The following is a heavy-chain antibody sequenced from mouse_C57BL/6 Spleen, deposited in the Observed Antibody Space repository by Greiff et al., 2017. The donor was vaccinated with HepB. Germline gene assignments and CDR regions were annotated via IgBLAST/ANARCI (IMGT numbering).Heavy chain of an antibody. Sequence: EVQLQESGEGLVKPGGSLKLSCAASGFTFSSYAMSWVRQTPEKRLEWVAYISSGGDYIYYADTVKGRFTISRDNARNTLYLQMSSLKSEDTAMYYCTRDGYYEGGAMDYWGQGTSVTVSS. D-gene: IGHD2-3*01. V-gene: IGHV5-9-1*02. CDR1: GFTFSSYA. CDR3: TRDGYYEGGAMDY. J-gene: IGHJ4*01. CDR2: ISSGGDYI.